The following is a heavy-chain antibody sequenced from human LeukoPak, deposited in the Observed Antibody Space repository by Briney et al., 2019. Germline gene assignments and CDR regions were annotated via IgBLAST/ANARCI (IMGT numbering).Heavy chain of an antibody. Sequence: GGSLRLSCAASGFSISTYWMSWVRQAPGKGLEWVASIHPAGGVQKYIDSVQGRFIISRDNAENLIYLQMNGLRGEDTAVYYCARLTTEVITFVYWGQGALVTVSS. CDR3: ARLTTEVITFVY. D-gene: IGHD3-10*01. J-gene: IGHJ4*02. CDR2: IHPAGGVQ. CDR1: GFSISTYW. V-gene: IGHV3-7*01.